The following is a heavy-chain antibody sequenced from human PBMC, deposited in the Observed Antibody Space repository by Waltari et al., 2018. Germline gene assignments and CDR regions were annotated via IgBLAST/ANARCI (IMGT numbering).Heavy chain of an antibody. Sequence: QVQLAQSGAEVKKPGASVKVSCKVSGYTLTELPMHWGRQARVKGLEWMGGFEPEDGETIYAQKFQGRVTMTEDTSTDTAYMELSSLRSEDTAVYYCATYREGYIDYWGQGTLVTVSS. J-gene: IGHJ4*02. V-gene: IGHV1-24*01. CDR3: ATYREGYIDY. D-gene: IGHD3-10*01. CDR2: FEPEDGET. CDR1: GYTLTELP.